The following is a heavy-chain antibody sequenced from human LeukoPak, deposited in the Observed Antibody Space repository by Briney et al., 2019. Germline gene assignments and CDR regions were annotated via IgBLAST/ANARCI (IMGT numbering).Heavy chain of an antibody. D-gene: IGHD1-26*01. V-gene: IGHV4-59*01. CDR2: IYYSGST. CDR3: ARVRAGIVHY. Sequence: SETLSLTCTVSGGFISSYYWSWIRQPPGKGLEWIGYIYYSGSTNYNPSLKSRVTISVDTSKNQFSLKLSSVTAADTAVYYCARVRAGIVHYWGQGTLVTVSS. CDR1: GGFISSYY. J-gene: IGHJ4*02.